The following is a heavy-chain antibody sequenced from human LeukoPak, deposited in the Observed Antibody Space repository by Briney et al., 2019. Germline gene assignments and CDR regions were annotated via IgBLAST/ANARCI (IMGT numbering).Heavy chain of an antibody. J-gene: IGHJ4*02. D-gene: IGHD5-24*01. CDR2: ILSSGST. CDR1: SGSINNFY. V-gene: IGHV4-59*08. CDR3: ARLMDGYNPDY. Sequence: PSETLSLTCSVPSGSINNFYWSWIRQPPGKGLEWIGYILSSGSTNYNPSVKSRVSISVDTSRNQFSLKLTSLTAADTAVYYCARLMDGYNPDYWGQGTLVTVSS.